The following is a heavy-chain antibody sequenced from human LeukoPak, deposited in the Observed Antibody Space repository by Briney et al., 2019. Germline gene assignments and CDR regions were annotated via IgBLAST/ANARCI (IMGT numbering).Heavy chain of an antibody. CDR2: IYYSGST. V-gene: IGHV4-59*01. CDR3: ARVWSSRKAFDI. D-gene: IGHD3-16*01. J-gene: IGHJ3*02. CDR1: GGSISYYY. Sequence: SETLSLTRTVSGGSISYYYWSWIRQPPGKGLELIGYIYYSGSTNYNPSLKSRVTISVDTYKNQFSLKLTSVTAADTAVYYCARVWSSRKAFDIWGERPMVTVSS.